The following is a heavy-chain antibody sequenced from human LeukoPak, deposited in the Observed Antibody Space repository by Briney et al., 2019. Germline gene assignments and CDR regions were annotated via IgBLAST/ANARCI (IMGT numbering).Heavy chain of an antibody. CDR2: IGSSFSYI. CDR1: GFTFSTYS. CDR3: ARMGYSSSTYFDY. V-gene: IGHV3-21*01. J-gene: IGHJ4*02. D-gene: IGHD6-6*01. Sequence: GGSLRLSCAASGFTFSTYSMNWVRQAPGKGLEWVSSIGSSFSYIYYADSVKGRFTISRDNAKNSLFLQMNSLRAEDTAVYYCARMGYSSSTYFDYWGQGTLVTVSS.